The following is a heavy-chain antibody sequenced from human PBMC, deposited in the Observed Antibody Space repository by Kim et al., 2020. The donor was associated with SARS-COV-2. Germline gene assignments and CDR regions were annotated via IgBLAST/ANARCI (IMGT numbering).Heavy chain of an antibody. Sequence: ASVKVSCKVSGFTLTDLSMHWVRQAVGKGLEWMGGFDPEDGETIYAQKFQGRVTMTEDTSTDTAYMELSSLRSEDTAVYYCATAGFYYDSSGFYHAFDIWGQGKMVTVSS. CDR1: GFTLTDLS. V-gene: IGHV1-24*01. CDR2: FDPEDGET. J-gene: IGHJ3*02. D-gene: IGHD3-22*01. CDR3: ATAGFYYDSSGFYHAFDI.